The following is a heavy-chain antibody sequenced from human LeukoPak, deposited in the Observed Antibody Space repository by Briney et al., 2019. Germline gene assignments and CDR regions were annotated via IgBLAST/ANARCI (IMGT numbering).Heavy chain of an antibody. CDR2: ISYDGSNK. V-gene: IGHV3-30*04. D-gene: IGHD3-22*01. CDR3: ARDVSGYGY. J-gene: IGHJ4*02. Sequence: PGGSLRLSCAASGFKFGIYSMYWVRQAPGKGLEWLAVISYDGSNKYYADSVKGRFSISRDNARSTLFLQMNSLTTEDTAVYFCARDVSGYGYWGQGTLVIVSS. CDR1: GFKFGIYS.